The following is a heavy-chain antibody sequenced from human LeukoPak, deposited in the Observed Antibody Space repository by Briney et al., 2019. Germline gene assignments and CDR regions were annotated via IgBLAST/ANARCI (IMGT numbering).Heavy chain of an antibody. Sequence: PGGSLRLSCGASGFTFSSYGMHWVRQAPGKGLEWVADIWYDGSNEYYADSVKGRFTISRDSSKNTVYLQMDSLRAEDTAVYYCARGYGGSSGGFDIWGQGTTVTVSS. J-gene: IGHJ3*02. CDR1: GFTFSSYG. D-gene: IGHD4-23*01. CDR3: ARGYGGSSGGFDI. CDR2: IWYDGSNE. V-gene: IGHV3-33*01.